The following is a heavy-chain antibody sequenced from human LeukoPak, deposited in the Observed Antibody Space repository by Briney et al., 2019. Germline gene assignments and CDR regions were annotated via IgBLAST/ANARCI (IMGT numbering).Heavy chain of an antibody. J-gene: IGHJ6*02. D-gene: IGHD2-15*01. V-gene: IGHV1-69*04. Sequence: SVKVSCKASGGTFSSYAISWVRQAPGQGLEWMGRIIPILGIVNYAQKFQGRVTITADKSTSTAYMELSSLRSEDTAVYYCARITGYCSGGSCYYYYYGMDVWGQGTTVTVSS. CDR2: IIPILGIV. CDR1: GGTFSSYA. CDR3: ARITGYCSGGSCYYYYYGMDV.